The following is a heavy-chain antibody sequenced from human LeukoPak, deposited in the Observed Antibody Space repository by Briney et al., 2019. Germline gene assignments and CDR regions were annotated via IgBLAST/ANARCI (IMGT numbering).Heavy chain of an antibody. D-gene: IGHD6-19*01. V-gene: IGHV1-69*04. CDR2: IIPILGIA. CDR1: GGTFSSYA. CDR3: ARISSGWDDFDY. J-gene: IGHJ4*02. Sequence: SVKVSCKASGGTFSSYAISWVRQAPGQGLEWMGRIIPILGIANYAQKFQGRVTITADKSTSTVYMELNSLRSEDTAVYYCARISSGWDDFDYWGQGTLVTVSS.